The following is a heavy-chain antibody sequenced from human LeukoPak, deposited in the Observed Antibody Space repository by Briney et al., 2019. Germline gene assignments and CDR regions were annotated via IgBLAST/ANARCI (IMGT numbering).Heavy chain of an antibody. V-gene: IGHV4-34*01. Sequence: SETLSLTCVVYGGSFSNYYWVWIRQPPGKGPEWIGEINQSGSTNYNPSLKSRVTISVDTSKNQFSLKLSSVTAADTAVYYCARHKAYGAGSYAPYYFDYWGQGTQVTVSS. D-gene: IGHD3-10*01. CDR3: ARHKAYGAGSYAPYYFDY. J-gene: IGHJ4*02. CDR2: INQSGST. CDR1: GGSFSNYY.